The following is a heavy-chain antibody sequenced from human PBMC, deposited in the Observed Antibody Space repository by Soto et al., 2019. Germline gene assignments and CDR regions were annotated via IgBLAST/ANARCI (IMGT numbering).Heavy chain of an antibody. V-gene: IGHV1-69*12. CDR3: ARSDYYYYAMDV. J-gene: IGHJ6*02. CDR1: AGTFRTYA. Sequence: QVQLVQSGAEVKKPGSSVKVSCKASAGTFRTYAISWVRQAPGQGLEWMGGIIPILVTTNYAQKFEDRVTITADESTSPVYMDLSSLSSEDTAVYYCARSDYYYYAMDVWGQGTTVTVSS. CDR2: IIPILVTT.